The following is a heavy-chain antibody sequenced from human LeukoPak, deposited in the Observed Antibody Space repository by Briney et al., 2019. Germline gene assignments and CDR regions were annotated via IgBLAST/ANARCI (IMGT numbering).Heavy chain of an antibody. V-gene: IGHV4-59*01. CDR1: GGSIYNYK. Sequence: PSETLSLTCAVSGGSIYNYKWSWIRQSPGKGLEWIGYVYYSGSANYNPSLKSRVTISVDTSKSQFSLNVTSVTAADTAVYYCARIVPGGFSDFWGQGTLVIVSS. J-gene: IGHJ4*02. CDR2: VYYSGSA. D-gene: IGHD3-16*01. CDR3: ARIVPGGFSDF.